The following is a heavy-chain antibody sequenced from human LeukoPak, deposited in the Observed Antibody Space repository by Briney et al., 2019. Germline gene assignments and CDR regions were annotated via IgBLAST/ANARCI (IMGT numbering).Heavy chain of an antibody. Sequence: GGSLRLSCAASGITFSNYVMSWVRQAPGKGLEWVSSISASGYTTYYADSVKGRFTISRDNSKNTLHLQMNSLRAEDTAIYYCVKASSSSPQYNWFDAWGQGTLVTVSS. CDR1: GITFSNYV. V-gene: IGHV3-23*01. CDR3: VKASSSSPQYNWFDA. CDR2: ISASGYTT. D-gene: IGHD6-6*01. J-gene: IGHJ5*02.